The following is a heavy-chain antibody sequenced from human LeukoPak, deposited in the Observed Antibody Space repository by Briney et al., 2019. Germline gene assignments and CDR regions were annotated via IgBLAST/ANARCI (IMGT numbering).Heavy chain of an antibody. CDR2: IYSGGST. D-gene: IGHD4-17*01. J-gene: IGHJ3*02. V-gene: IGHV3-53*01. CDR1: GFTFSNYW. Sequence: PGGSLRLSCAASGFTFSNYWMSWVRQAPGKGLEWVSVIYSGGSTYYADSVKGRFTISRDNAKNSLYLQMNSLRAEDTAVYYCARDRIGYGDYVSGAFDIWGQGTMVTVSS. CDR3: ARDRIGYGDYVSGAFDI.